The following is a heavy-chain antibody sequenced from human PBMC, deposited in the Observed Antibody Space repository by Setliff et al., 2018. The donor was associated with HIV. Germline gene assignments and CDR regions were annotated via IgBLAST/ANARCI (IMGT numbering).Heavy chain of an antibody. D-gene: IGHD5-18*01. J-gene: IGHJ6*02. CDR2: IDPSDSYT. CDR3: VTAMVHYYYGMDV. CDR1: GYSFTSYW. V-gene: IGHV5-10-1*01. Sequence: GESLKIYCQGSGYSFTSYWISWVRQMPGKGLEWMGRIDPSDSYTNYSPSFQGHVTISADKSISTAYLQWSSLKASDTAMYYCVTAMVHYYYGMDVWGQGTTVTVSS.